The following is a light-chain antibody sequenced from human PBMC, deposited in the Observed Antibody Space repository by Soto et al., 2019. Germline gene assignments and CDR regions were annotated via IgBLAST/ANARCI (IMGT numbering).Light chain of an antibody. CDR1: SSDVGAYNF. Sequence: QSVLTQPASVSGSPGQSITISCTGTSSDVGAYNFVSWYQHHPGKAPKLMIYEGSKRPSRVSNRFSGSKSGNTASLTISGLQAEDEADYYCCSYAGSSTPYVFGTGTKVTVL. V-gene: IGLV2-23*01. CDR3: CSYAGSSTPYV. CDR2: EGS. J-gene: IGLJ1*01.